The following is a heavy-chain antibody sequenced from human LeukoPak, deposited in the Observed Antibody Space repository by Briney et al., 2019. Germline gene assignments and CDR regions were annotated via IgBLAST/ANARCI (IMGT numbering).Heavy chain of an antibody. CDR2: IYYIGST. D-gene: IGHD3-22*01. Sequence: SETLSLTCTVSGGSISSGGYYWSWIRQHPGKGLEWIGYIYYIGSTYYNPSLKSRVTISVDTSKNQFSLKLISVTAADTAVYYCARKIGEGYYDSSGYSPSYGMDVWGQGTTVTVSS. CDR1: GGSISSGGYY. V-gene: IGHV4-31*03. CDR3: ARKIGEGYYDSSGYSPSYGMDV. J-gene: IGHJ6*02.